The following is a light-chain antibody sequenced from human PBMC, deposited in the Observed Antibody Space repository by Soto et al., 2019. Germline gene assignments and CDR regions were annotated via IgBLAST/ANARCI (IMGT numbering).Light chain of an antibody. CDR2: NNN. V-gene: IGLV1-44*01. Sequence: QSALTQPPSASGTPGQRVTISCSGGSSNIGRNSVSWYQQVPGTAPELIIFNNNERPSGIPGRFSGSKSGASASLAIVGLQSEDEADYFCASWDDNLQGPLLFGGGTKLTVL. CDR1: SSNIGRNS. CDR3: ASWDDNLQGPLL. J-gene: IGLJ2*01.